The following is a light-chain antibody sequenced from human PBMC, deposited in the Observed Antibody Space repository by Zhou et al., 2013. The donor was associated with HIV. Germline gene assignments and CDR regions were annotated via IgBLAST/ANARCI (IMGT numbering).Light chain of an antibody. V-gene: IGKV1-27*01. J-gene: IGKJ1*01. CDR3: QNYDSAPRT. CDR1: QGISNY. Sequence: DIQMTQSPSSLSASVGDRVTITCRASQGISNYLAWYQQKPGKVPQLLIYSASTLQSGVPSRFRGSGSGTDFTLIISGLQPEDVATYYCQNYDSAPRTFGQGTRVEIK. CDR2: SAS.